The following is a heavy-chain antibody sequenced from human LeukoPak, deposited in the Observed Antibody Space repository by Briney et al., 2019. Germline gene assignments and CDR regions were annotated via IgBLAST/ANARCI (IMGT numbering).Heavy chain of an antibody. CDR1: GFTFSSYS. D-gene: IGHD3-22*01. CDR2: MYLSGTT. V-gene: IGHV4-4*02. CDR3: AGLVGRYSSGLYYYYFDY. J-gene: IGHJ4*02. Sequence: GSLRLSCAASGFTFSSYSMNSVRQAPGKGLEWIGEMYLSGTTHSNPSVKSRVTISIDKSKNQFFLNLSSVTAADTAVYYCAGLVGRYSSGLYYYYFDYWGQGTLVTVSS.